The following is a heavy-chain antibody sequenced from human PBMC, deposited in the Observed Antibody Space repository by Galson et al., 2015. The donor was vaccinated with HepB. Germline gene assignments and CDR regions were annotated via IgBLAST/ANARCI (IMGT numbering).Heavy chain of an antibody. V-gene: IGHV3-53*01. CDR1: GFTVSSNY. CDR3: ARARYYYGSGSYYDGGYMDV. CDR2: IYSGGST. Sequence: SLRLSCAASGFTVSSNYMSWVRQAPGKGLEWVSVIYSGGSTYYADSVKGRFTISRDNSKNTLYLQMNSLRAEDTAVYYCARARYYYGSGSYYDGGYMDVWGKGTTVTVSS. J-gene: IGHJ6*03. D-gene: IGHD3-10*01.